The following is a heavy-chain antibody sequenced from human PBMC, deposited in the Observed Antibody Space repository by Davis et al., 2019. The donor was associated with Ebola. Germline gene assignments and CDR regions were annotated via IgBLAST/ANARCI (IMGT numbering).Heavy chain of an antibody. D-gene: IGHD5-12*01. J-gene: IGHJ4*02. V-gene: IGHV6-1*01. CDR3: ARGWLRSAFDQ. CDR1: WDSFSGSSGA. CDR2: TYYNSKWYN. Sequence: HSQTLSLTCVISWDSFSGSSGAWNWIRQSPSRGLEWLGRTYYNSKWYNDYAVSVKSRITINADTSKNELSLHLNSVTPEDTAVYYCARGWLRSAFDQWGQGTLVTVSS.